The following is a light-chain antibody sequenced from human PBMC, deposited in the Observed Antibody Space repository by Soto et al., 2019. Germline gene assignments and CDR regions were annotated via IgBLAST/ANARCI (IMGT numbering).Light chain of an antibody. J-gene: IGKJ3*01. Sequence: EIVVTQSPRTLSLSPGERATLSCRASQSVSSYLAWYQQKRGQAPRLIIYDASNRATGIAARFSGSGSGTDFTIIISILEAEDFAVYYCQLYARPPFAFGQGTQVDMK. CDR3: QLYARPPFA. CDR2: DAS. CDR1: QSVSSY. V-gene: IGKV3-11*01.